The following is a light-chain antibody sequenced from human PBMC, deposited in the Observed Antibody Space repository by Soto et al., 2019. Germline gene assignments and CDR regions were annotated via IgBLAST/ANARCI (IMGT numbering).Light chain of an antibody. J-gene: IGKJ5*01. CDR3: HQYGDVPRT. CDR2: GAS. CDR1: QSVDRTY. Sequence: VLTQSPGTLSFSPGERATLSCRASQSVDRTYLAWYQQKPGQAPRLVIYGASSRASGIPDRFSGDGFGTDFTLTISRLEPEDFAVYYCHQYGDVPRTFGQGTRLEIK. V-gene: IGKV3-20*01.